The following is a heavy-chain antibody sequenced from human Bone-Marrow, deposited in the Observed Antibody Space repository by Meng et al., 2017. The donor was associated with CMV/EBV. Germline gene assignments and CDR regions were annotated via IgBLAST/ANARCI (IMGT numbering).Heavy chain of an antibody. D-gene: IGHD6-13*01. J-gene: IGHJ4*02. Sequence: YGGSFSGYCWSWIRQPPGKGLGWIWEINHSGSTNYNPSLKSRVTISVDTSKNQFSLKLSSVTAADTAVYYCARRPQYSSSSNSEFDYWGQGTLVTVSS. V-gene: IGHV4-34*01. CDR3: ARRPQYSSSSNSEFDY. CDR2: INHSGST. CDR1: GGSFSGYC.